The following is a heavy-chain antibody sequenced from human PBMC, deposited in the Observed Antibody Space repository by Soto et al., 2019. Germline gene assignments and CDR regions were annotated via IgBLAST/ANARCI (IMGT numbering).Heavy chain of an antibody. Sequence: PSDPLSLTCNVSGGSINTYYWSWIRQPPGKGLEWIGYISYSGNTNSNPSLKSRVTIAVDTSKNQFSLKLNSVTAADTAIYFCAKNSCGGGCPRYYFDFWSHGTLVT. V-gene: IGHV4-59*07. CDR1: GGSINTYY. CDR2: ISYSGNT. J-gene: IGHJ4*01. D-gene: IGHD2-21*02. CDR3: AKNSCGGGCPRYYFDF.